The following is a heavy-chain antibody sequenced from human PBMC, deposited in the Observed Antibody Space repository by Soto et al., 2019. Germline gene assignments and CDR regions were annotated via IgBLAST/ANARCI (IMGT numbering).Heavy chain of an antibody. CDR1: GFTFSSYG. D-gene: IGHD6-13*01. Sequence: RLSCAASGFTFSSYGMHWVRQAPGKGLEWVAVISYDGSNKYYADSVKGRFTISRDNSKNTLYLQMNSLRAEDTAVYYCAKGGYSSSWYVDYYYGMDVWGQGTTFTVSS. V-gene: IGHV3-30*18. CDR2: ISYDGSNK. J-gene: IGHJ6*02. CDR3: AKGGYSSSWYVDYYYGMDV.